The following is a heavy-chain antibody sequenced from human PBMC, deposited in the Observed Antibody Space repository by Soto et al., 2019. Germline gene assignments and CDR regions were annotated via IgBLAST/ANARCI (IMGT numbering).Heavy chain of an antibody. CDR1: GYTFTSYD. V-gene: IGHV1-8*01. CDR3: AIERVGANDD. Sequence: QVQLGQSGAEVKQPGASVKVSCKASGYTFTSYDIHWVRQATGQGREWMGWMNPNSGNTGYAQKFQGRVTMTRNTSISTAYIELSSLRSEETAVSYCAIERVGANDDWGQGTLVTVSS. CDR2: MNPNSGNT. D-gene: IGHD1-26*01. J-gene: IGHJ4*02.